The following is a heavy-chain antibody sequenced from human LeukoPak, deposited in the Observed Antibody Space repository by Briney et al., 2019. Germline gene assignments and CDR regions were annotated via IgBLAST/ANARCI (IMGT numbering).Heavy chain of an antibody. D-gene: IGHD6-13*01. Sequence: GGSLRLSCAASGFTFSSYGLHWVRQAPGKGLEWVAVISYDGSNKYYADSVKGRFTISRGNSKNTLYLQMNSLRAEDTAVYYCASSWAYFDSWGQGTLVTVSS. CDR2: ISYDGSNK. CDR1: GFTFSSYG. V-gene: IGHV3-30*03. CDR3: ASSWAYFDS. J-gene: IGHJ4*02.